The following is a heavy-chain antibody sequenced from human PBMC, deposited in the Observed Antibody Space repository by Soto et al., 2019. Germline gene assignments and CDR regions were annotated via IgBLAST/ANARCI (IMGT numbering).Heavy chain of an antibody. J-gene: IGHJ4*01. Sequence: QVQLVQSGAEVKKPGSSVKVSCTASGGTFSSDTISWVRQAPGKGLEWMGRIIPILGIANYEQKFQGRVTITADKYTSTAYMELSILRSEDTAVYYCAIVGQLVPKFDYWGPGTLVNVSS. V-gene: IGHV1-69*02. CDR2: IIPILGIA. CDR3: AIVGQLVPKFDY. D-gene: IGHD6-6*01. CDR1: GGTFSSDT.